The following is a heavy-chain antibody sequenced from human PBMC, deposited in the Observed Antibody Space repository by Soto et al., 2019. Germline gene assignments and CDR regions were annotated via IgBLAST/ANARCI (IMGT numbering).Heavy chain of an antibody. CDR3: AREGPAPYYYYGMDV. CDR2: ISGYNGNT. V-gene: IGHV1-18*01. J-gene: IGHJ6*02. Sequence: QVQLVQSGGEVKKPGASVKVSCKSSGYSFTTYGISWVRQAPGQWLEWMGWISGYNGNTHYAQKFQGRVSMTTDTSTSTAYMELRSLRSDDTAVYYCAREGPAPYYYYGMDVWGQGTTVTVSS. CDR1: GYSFTTYG.